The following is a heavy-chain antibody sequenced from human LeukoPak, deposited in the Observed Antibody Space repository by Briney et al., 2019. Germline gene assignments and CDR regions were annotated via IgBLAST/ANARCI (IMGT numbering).Heavy chain of an antibody. CDR1: GFTFSSYS. J-gene: IGHJ4*02. CDR3: ARAIAVAEGY. D-gene: IGHD6-19*01. V-gene: IGHV3-21*01. CDR2: ISGGSGYI. Sequence: GGSLRLSCAASGFTFSSYSMNWVRQAPGKGLEWVSYISGGSGYIYYADSVKGRFTISRDNAKNSLYLQMNSLRAEDTAVYYCARAIAVAEGYWGQGTLVAVSS.